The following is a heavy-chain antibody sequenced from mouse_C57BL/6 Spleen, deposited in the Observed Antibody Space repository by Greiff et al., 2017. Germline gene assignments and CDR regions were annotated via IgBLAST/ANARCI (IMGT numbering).Heavy chain of an antibody. V-gene: IGHV1-54*01. CDR1: GYAFTNYL. Sequence: VKLQESGAELVRPGTSVKVSCKASGYAFTNYLIEWVKQRPGQGLEWIGVINPGSGGTNYNEKFKGKATLTADKSSSTAYMQLSSLTSADSAVXFCARNYGGNYFDYWGQGTTLTVSS. J-gene: IGHJ2*01. CDR2: INPGSGGT. D-gene: IGHD2-4*01. CDR3: ARNYGGNYFDY.